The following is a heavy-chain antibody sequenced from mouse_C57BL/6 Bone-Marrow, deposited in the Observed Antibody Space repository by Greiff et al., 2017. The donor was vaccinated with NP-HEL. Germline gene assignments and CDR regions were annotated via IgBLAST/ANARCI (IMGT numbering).Heavy chain of an antibody. J-gene: IGHJ3*01. CDR1: GYTFTSYW. V-gene: IGHV1-64*01. Sequence: QVQLQQPGAELVKPGASVKLSCKASGYTFTSYWMHWVKQRPGQGLEWIGMIHPSGGSTNYNEKFKSKATLTVDKSSSTAYLQLSSLTSEDSAVYYCSDCSKRGADWGQGTLVTVSA. CDR3: SDCSKRGAD. CDR2: IHPSGGST. D-gene: IGHD2-5*01.